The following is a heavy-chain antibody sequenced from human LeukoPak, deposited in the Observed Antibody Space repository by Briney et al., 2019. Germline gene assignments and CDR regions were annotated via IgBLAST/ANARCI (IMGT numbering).Heavy chain of an antibody. V-gene: IGHV1-8*01. CDR1: GYTFTSYD. CDR3: ARSLTRSQFDP. J-gene: IGHJ5*02. CDR2: MNPSSGNT. Sequence: ASVKVSCKASGYTFTSYDINWVRRATGQGLEWMGWMNPSSGNTGYAQKFQGRVTMTRNTSISTAYMELSSLRSEDTAVYYCARSLTRSQFDPWGQGTLVTVSS.